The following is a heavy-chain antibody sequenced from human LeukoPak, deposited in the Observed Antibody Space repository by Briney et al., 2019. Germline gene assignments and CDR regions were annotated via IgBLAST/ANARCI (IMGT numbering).Heavy chain of an antibody. Sequence: GGSLRLSCAASGFTFSNYEMNWIRQAPGKGLEWISYISNSGNTKYYADSVKGRFTISRDNAKNSLYLQMNSLRAEDTAVYYCARKNGLDYWGQGTLVTVSS. CDR2: ISNSGNTK. CDR3: ARKNGLDY. CDR1: GFTFSNYE. V-gene: IGHV3-48*03. J-gene: IGHJ4*02.